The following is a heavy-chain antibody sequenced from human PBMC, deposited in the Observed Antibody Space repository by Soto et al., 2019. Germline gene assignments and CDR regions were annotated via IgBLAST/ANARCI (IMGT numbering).Heavy chain of an antibody. CDR3: AKDRPRRSSYGQGPGY. CDR2: ISGSGGST. V-gene: IGHV3-23*01. J-gene: IGHJ4*02. Sequence: GGSLRLSCAASGFTFSSYAMSWVRQAPGKGLEWVSAISGSGGSTYYADSVKGRFTISRDNSKNTLYLQMNSLRAEDTAVYYCAKDRPRRSSYGQGPGYWGQGTLVTVSS. D-gene: IGHD5-18*01. CDR1: GFTFSSYA.